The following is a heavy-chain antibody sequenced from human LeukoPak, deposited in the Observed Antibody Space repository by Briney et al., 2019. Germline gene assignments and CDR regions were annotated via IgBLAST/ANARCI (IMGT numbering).Heavy chain of an antibody. J-gene: IGHJ6*04. Sequence: SETLSLTCTVSGGSMSTYYWSWIRQPPGKGLEWIGYIYYSGSTSYNPSLKSRVTISVDTSKNQFSLKLSSVTAADTAVYYCARAAPRYFADILTADVWGKGTTVTISS. CDR1: GGSMSTYY. CDR2: IYYSGST. V-gene: IGHV4-59*01. D-gene: IGHD3-9*01. CDR3: ARAAPRYFADILTADV.